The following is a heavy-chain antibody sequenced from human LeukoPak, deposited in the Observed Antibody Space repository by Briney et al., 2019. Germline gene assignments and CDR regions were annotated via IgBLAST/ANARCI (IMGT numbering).Heavy chain of an antibody. J-gene: IGHJ1*01. V-gene: IGHV3-23*01. CDR1: GFTFRSYA. CDR2: ISGSGGSR. CDR3: AKEIYGDSTGGRLQH. D-gene: IGHD4-17*01. Sequence: GGSLRLSCAASGFTFRSYAMSWVRQAPGKGLEWVSVISGSGGSRYYADSVKGRFTISRDNSKNTLFLQMNSLRAEDTAVYYCAKEIYGDSTGGRLQHWGQGTLVIVSS.